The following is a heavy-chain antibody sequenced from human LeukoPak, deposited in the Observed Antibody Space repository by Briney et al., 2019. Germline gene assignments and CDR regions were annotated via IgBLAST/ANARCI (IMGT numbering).Heavy chain of an antibody. CDR3: ARDRVSMPHAFDI. J-gene: IGHJ3*02. Sequence: GGSLRLSCAASGFTFSSFDMHWVRQPTGQGLEWVSSISSSSSYIYYADSVKGRFTISRDNAKNSLYLQMNSLRAEDTAVYYCARDRVSMPHAFDIWGQGTMVTVSS. CDR1: GFTFSSFD. D-gene: IGHD2/OR15-2a*01. V-gene: IGHV3-21*01. CDR2: ISSSSSYI.